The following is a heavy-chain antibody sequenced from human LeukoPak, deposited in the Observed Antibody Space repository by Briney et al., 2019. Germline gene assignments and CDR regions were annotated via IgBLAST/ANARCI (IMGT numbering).Heavy chain of an antibody. CDR3: ARGTSGWYFPSDS. J-gene: IGHJ4*02. CDR1: GGSVSITAYY. V-gene: IGHV4-39*01. Sequence: SETLSLTCTASGGSVSITAYYWGWIRQPPGKGLEWIASVYYSGSTHYNPSLKSRVTISVDTSKNQFSLKVTSVTAADTAVYYCARGTSGWYFPSDSWGQGTLVTVSS. CDR2: VYYSGST. D-gene: IGHD6-19*01.